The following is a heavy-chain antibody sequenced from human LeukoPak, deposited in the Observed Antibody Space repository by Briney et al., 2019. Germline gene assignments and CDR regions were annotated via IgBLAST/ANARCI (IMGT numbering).Heavy chain of an antibody. CDR3: AKDPREQWLVRDY. J-gene: IGHJ4*02. D-gene: IGHD6-19*01. CDR1: RFSLSSYN. CDR2: VSSDWGTT. V-gene: IGHV3-64*04. Sequence: GGSLRLSCSASRFSLSSYNMHWVRQAPGKGLEFVSGVSSDWGTTDYADSARDRFTISRDNSKNTLYLQMNSLRAEDTAVYYCAKDPREQWLVRDYWGQGTLVTVSS.